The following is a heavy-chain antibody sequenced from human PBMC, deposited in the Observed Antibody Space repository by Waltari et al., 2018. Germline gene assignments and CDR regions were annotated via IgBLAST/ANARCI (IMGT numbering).Heavy chain of an antibody. V-gene: IGHV3-7*01. CDR1: GFTFSNYW. Sequence: EVQLVESGGGLVQPGGSLRLSCAASGFTFSNYWMGWVRQAPGKGLEWVANKKEDGSEKDYVDSVKGRFTISRDNAQNSLYLQVSSLRAEDTAMYYCATPSYNSGSYFLYWGQGTLVSVSS. D-gene: IGHD3-10*01. CDR2: KKEDGSEK. J-gene: IGHJ4*02. CDR3: ATPSYNSGSYFLY.